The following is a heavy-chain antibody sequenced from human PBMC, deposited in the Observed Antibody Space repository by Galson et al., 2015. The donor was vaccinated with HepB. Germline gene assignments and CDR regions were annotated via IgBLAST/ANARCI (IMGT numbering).Heavy chain of an antibody. Sequence: TLSLTCTVSGGSISSGGYYWSWIRQHPGKGLEWIGYIYYSGSTYYNPSLKSRVTISVDTSKNQFSLKLSSVTAADTAVYYCARVSPSCTNGVCYTYYYYYMDVWGKGTTVTVSS. D-gene: IGHD2-8*01. CDR2: IYYSGST. J-gene: IGHJ6*03. CDR3: ARVSPSCTNGVCYTYYYYYMDV. V-gene: IGHV4-31*03. CDR1: GGSISSGGYY.